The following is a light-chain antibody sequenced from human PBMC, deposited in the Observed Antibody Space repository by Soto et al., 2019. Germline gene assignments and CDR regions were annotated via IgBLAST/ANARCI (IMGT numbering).Light chain of an antibody. CDR2: VNSDGSH. CDR3: QTWGTGPV. CDR1: SGHSSYA. V-gene: IGLV4-69*01. J-gene: IGLJ3*02. Sequence: QLVLTQSPSASASLGASVKLTCTLSSGHSSYAIAWHQQQPEKGPRYLMKVNSDGSHSKGDGIPDRFSGSSSGAERYLTISSLQSDDEADYYCQTWGTGPVVGGGTKPTVL.